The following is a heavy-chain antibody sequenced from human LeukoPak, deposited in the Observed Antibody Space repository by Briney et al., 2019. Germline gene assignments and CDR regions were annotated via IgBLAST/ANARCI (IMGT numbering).Heavy chain of an antibody. CDR1: GFTFSNCA. CDR2: NHGAST. Sequence: GGSLRLSCVTSGFTFSNCAMSWVRQAPGKGLEWVSTNHGASTYYAASVKGRFTISRDNSKNTLYLQMNSLRAEDTAIYYRAKDQAGDGYNSMWGQGTRVTVSS. J-gene: IGHJ4*02. CDR3: AKDQAGDGYNSM. D-gene: IGHD5-24*01. V-gene: IGHV3-23*01.